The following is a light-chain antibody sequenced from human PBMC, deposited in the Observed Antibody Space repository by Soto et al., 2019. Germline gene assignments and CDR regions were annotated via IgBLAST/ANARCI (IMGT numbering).Light chain of an antibody. J-gene: IGLJ2*01. Sequence: QSVLTQPPSASGSPGQSVTISCTGTSSDVGGYNYVSWYQQHPGKAPKLMIYEVSKRPSGVPDRFSGSKSGTTASLTVSGLQAEDEADYYCSSYAGSNNLVFGGGTQLTVL. CDR3: SSYAGSNNLV. CDR2: EVS. CDR1: SSDVGGYNY. V-gene: IGLV2-8*01.